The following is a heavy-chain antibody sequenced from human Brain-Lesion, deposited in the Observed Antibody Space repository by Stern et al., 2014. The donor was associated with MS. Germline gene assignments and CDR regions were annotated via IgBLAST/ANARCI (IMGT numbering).Heavy chain of an antibody. Sequence: QVQLQESGPGLVKPSDTLSLTCSVSGDSLSSSTFYWGWIRQPPGKGPEWIGSVYYSGNTYYHPSLKSRVTISDDTSKNQFSLRLPSLTAADTAVYYCARHQLGYGYAYLRYWGQGTLVTVSS. D-gene: IGHD5-18*01. CDR2: VYYSGNT. CDR1: GDSLSSSTFY. V-gene: IGHV4-39*01. J-gene: IGHJ4*02. CDR3: ARHQLGYGYAYLRY.